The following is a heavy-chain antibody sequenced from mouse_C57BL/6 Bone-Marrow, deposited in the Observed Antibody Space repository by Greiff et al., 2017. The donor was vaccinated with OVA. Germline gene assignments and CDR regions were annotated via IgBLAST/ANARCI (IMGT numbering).Heavy chain of an antibody. CDR2: IISDGGST. CDR3: ARHYYVDY. CDR1: DYAFPSPD. V-gene: IGHV5-2*01. Sequence: EVQLMESGGGLVQPGESLKLSCESTDYAFPSPDMSWVRQTPEKRLELVAAIISDGGSTYYPDTMKRRFIISRDNTKKTLYLPMSSLRTEDTALYYCARHYYVDYWGQGTTLTVSS. J-gene: IGHJ2*01.